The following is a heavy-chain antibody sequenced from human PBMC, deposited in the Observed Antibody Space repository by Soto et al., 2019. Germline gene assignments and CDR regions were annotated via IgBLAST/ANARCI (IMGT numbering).Heavy chain of an antibody. V-gene: IGHV1-3*01. D-gene: IGHD5-12*01. CDR2: INAGNGNT. CDR1: GYTFTSYA. CDR3: ARQWMTGSFRYFQH. Sequence: ASVKVSCKASGYTFTSYAMHWVRQAPGQRLEWMGGINAGNGNTKYSQKFQGRVTITRDTSASTAYMELSSLRSEDTAVYYCARQWMTGSFRYFQHWGQGTLVTVSS. J-gene: IGHJ1*01.